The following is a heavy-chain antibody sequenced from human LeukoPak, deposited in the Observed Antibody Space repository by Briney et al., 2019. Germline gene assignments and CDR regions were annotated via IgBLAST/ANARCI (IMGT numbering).Heavy chain of an antibody. CDR1: GFTFSSYA. D-gene: IGHD3-10*01. CDR3: VRLGDYDDVDI. V-gene: IGHV3-30-3*01. CDR2: ISYDGSNK. Sequence: PGRSLRLSCASAGFTFSSYAMHWVRQAPGKGLEWVAVISYDGSNKYYADSVKGRFTISRDNSKNTLYLQMNSLRAEDTAVYYCVRLGDYDDVDIWGQGTMVTVSS. J-gene: IGHJ3*02.